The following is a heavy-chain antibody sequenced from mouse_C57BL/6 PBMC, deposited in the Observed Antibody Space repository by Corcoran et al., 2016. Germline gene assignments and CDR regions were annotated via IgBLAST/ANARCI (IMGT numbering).Heavy chain of an antibody. J-gene: IGHJ2*01. V-gene: IGHV9-3*01. CDR2: INTYSGVP. D-gene: IGHD1-1*01. CDR3: ARHCYGSLYYFDY. CDR1: GYTFTTYG. Sequence: QIQLVQSGPELKKPGETVKISCKASGYTFTTYGMSWVKQAPGKGLKWMGWINTYSGVPTYADDFKGRFAFSLETSASTAYLQINNLKNEDTATYFCARHCYGSLYYFDYWGQGTTLTVSS.